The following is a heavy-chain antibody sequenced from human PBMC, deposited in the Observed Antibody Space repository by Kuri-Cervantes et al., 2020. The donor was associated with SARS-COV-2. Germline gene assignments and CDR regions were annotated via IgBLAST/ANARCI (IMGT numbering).Heavy chain of an antibody. CDR2: ISSSGSTI. V-gene: IGHV3-11*04. CDR1: GFTFSDYY. J-gene: IGHJ6*02. CDR3: ARDGSDDFWSGQELGMDV. Sequence: GESLKISCAASGFTFSDYYMSWIRQAPGKGLEWVSYISSSGSTIYYADSVKGRFTISRDNAKNSLYLQMNSLRTEDTAVYYCARDGSDDFWSGQELGMDVWGQGTTVTVSS. D-gene: IGHD3-3*01.